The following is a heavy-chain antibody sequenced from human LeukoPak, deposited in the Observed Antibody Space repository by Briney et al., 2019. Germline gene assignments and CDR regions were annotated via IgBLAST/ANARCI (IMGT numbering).Heavy chain of an antibody. CDR2: ISWDGGST. Sequence: GGSLRLSCAASGFTFDDYTMHWVRQAPGKGLEWVSLISWDGGSTYYADSVKGRFTISRDNSKNTLYLQMNSLRAEDTAVYYCAKGSGSSWYPRLDYWGQGTLVTVPS. J-gene: IGHJ4*02. V-gene: IGHV3-43*01. D-gene: IGHD6-13*01. CDR3: AKGSGSSWYPRLDY. CDR1: GFTFDDYT.